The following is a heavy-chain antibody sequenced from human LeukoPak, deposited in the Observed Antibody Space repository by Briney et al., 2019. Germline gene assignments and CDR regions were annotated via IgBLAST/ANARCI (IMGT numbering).Heavy chain of an antibody. J-gene: IGHJ4*02. Sequence: ASVKVSCKASGYTFTIYAMQWVRQAPRQRLEWMGWINAGNGNTKLSQKFQDRVTITRDTSASTAYMELSSLRYEDTAIYYCARSDSGYDYLDYWGQGTLVTVSS. V-gene: IGHV1-3*01. CDR3: ARSDSGYDYLDY. CDR1: GYTFTIYA. CDR2: INAGNGNT. D-gene: IGHD5-12*01.